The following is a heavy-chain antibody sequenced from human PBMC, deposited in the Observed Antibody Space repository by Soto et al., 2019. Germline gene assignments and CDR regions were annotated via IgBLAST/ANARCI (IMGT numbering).Heavy chain of an antibody. Sequence: PSETLSLTCSVSGGSISGSYWSWILQSPGKGLEWLGYVYYTGSTNYSPSLRSRVSISVDTSKNEFSLRLSSVTAADTAVYFCARSVAVPGAHIDYWGQGTKVTVYS. J-gene: IGHJ4*02. CDR2: VYYTGST. CDR3: ARSVAVPGAHIDY. D-gene: IGHD6-19*01. V-gene: IGHV4-59*01. CDR1: GGSISGSY.